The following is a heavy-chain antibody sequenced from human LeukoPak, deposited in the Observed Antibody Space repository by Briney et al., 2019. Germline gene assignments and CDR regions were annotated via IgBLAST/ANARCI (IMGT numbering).Heavy chain of an antibody. CDR3: ARRAGAPDFDV. D-gene: IGHD3-10*01. CDR1: GGPFVGYY. V-gene: IGHV4-34*01. CDR2: ITHSGCV. J-gene: IGHJ4*02. Sequence: PSETLSLTCTVSGGPFVGYYWTWIRQPPGKGLEGSGEITHSGCVNYNPSLKSRVTISVDSSHNRFSMKVLSLTAADTAVYYCARRAGAPDFDVWGLGTLVSVSS.